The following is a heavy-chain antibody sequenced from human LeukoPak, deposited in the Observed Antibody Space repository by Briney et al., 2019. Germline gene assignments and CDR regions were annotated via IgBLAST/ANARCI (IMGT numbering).Heavy chain of an antibody. CDR1: GFIFSNYG. V-gene: IGHV3-23*01. J-gene: IGHJ4*02. CDR2: ISASGSAT. D-gene: IGHD3-10*01. CDR3: AKDTGNYGSGTICHH. Sequence: PGGSLRLSCAASGFIFSNYGMNWVRQAPGKGLEWVAAISASGSATSYADSVRGRFTISRDNSKSTTYLQMNSLRAEDTAVYYCAKDTGNYGSGTICHHWGQGTLVTVSS.